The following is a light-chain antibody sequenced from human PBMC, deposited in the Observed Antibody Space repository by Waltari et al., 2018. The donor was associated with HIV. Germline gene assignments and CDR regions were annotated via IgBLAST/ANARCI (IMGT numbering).Light chain of an antibody. Sequence: QSALTQPPSASGSPGQSVTISCTGTSSDVGGSQFVSWYQQHPGKAPKFMIYEVTKRPSGVPDRFSGSRSGNMASLTVSGLQAEDEADYYCSSSVGSNNYVFGTGTKVTVL. J-gene: IGLJ1*01. CDR3: SSSVGSNNYV. CDR1: SSDVGGSQF. V-gene: IGLV2-8*01. CDR2: EVT.